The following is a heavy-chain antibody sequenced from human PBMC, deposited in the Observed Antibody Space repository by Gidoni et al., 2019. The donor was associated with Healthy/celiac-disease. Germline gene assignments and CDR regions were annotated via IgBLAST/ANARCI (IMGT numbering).Heavy chain of an antibody. V-gene: IGHV3-30-3*01. D-gene: IGHD3-10*01. CDR2: ISYDGSNK. CDR3: ARDRGVRGPYFQH. CDR1: GFTFSSYA. Sequence: QVQLVESGGGVAQPGRSLRLSCAASGFTFSSYAMHWVRQAPGKGLEWVAVISYDGSNKYYADSVKGRFTISRDNSKNTLYLQMNSLRAEDTAVYYCARDRGVRGPYFQHWGQGTLVTVSS. J-gene: IGHJ1*01.